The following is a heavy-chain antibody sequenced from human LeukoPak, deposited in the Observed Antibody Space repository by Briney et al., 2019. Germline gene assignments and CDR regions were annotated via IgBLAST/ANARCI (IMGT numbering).Heavy chain of an antibody. J-gene: IGHJ6*03. CDR1: GYTFTGYY. CDR3: ARGSVLLWFGELRSPPPYYYYYMDV. D-gene: IGHD3-10*01. Sequence: PGASVKLSCTASGYTFTGYYMHWVRQAPGQGLEWMGCIKPNRGGKNYAQNVQGRVTMTRDTSISTPYMELSSLRSEDTAVYYCARGSVLLWFGELRSPPPYYYYYMDVWGKGTTVTISS. CDR2: IKPNRGGK. V-gene: IGHV1-2*02.